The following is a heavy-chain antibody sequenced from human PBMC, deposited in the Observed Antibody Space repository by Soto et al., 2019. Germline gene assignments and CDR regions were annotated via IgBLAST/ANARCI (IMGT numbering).Heavy chain of an antibody. D-gene: IGHD3-10*01. CDR2: IHYSVST. J-gene: IGHJ4*02. CDR1: AGSVSSGSHY. CDR3: ARGYYGSGSGGYYFDY. V-gene: IGHV4-61*01. Sequence: PSETLSLPCTVSAGSVSSGSHYWSWIRQPPGKGLEWIGYIHYSVSTNYNPSLKTRVIISVDPSKNQFSLKLSSVTAAAPAMYYCARGYYGSGSGGYYFDYWGQGTLVTVSS.